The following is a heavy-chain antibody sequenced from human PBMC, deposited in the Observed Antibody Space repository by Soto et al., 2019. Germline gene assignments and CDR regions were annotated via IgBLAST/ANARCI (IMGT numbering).Heavy chain of an antibody. V-gene: IGHV3-33*01. Sequence: QVQLVESGGGVVQPGRSLRLSCAASGFTFSSYGMHWVRQAPGKGLEWVAVIWYDGSNKYYADSVKGRFTISRDNSKQTLYLQMNSLRAEDTAVYYCARDVGSSGYYAYYYYGMDVWGQGTTVTVSS. CDR2: IWYDGSNK. D-gene: IGHD3-22*01. CDR1: GFTFSSYG. J-gene: IGHJ6*02. CDR3: ARDVGSSGYYAYYYYGMDV.